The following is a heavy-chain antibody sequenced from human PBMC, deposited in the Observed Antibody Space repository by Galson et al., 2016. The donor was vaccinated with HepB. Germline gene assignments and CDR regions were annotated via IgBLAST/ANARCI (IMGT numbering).Heavy chain of an antibody. V-gene: IGHV1-46*01. CDR3: ARDRGSNSLKGYEMDD. J-gene: IGHJ6*02. Sequence: SVKVSCKASGYTFINYYMHWVRQAPEQGLEWMGIGNPRTGSTSYAQKFQDRVTVTRDTSTSTVYMELSSLRSEDTAVYYCARDRGSNSLKGYEMDDWGQGTTVTVSS. CDR2: GNPRTGST. D-gene: IGHD3-9*01. CDR1: GYTFINYY.